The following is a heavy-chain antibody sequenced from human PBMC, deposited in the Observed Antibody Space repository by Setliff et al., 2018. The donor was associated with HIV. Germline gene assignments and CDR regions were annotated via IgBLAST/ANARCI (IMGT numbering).Heavy chain of an antibody. D-gene: IGHD5-12*01. Sequence: ASVKVSCKASGYTFTGYYVHWVRQAPGQGLEWMGWINPNSGGTNYAQNFRGRVTMTRDTSISTAYMELSRLRSDDTAVFYCARGPQSYVDVVPTIGRYYFDYWGQGTLVTVSS. CDR3: ARGPQSYVDVVPTIGRYYFDY. V-gene: IGHV1-2*02. CDR1: GYTFTGYY. J-gene: IGHJ4*02. CDR2: INPNSGGT.